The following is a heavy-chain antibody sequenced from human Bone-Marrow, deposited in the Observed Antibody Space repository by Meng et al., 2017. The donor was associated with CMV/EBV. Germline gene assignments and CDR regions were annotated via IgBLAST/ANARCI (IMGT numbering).Heavy chain of an antibody. CDR1: GFTFSSYP. D-gene: IGHD2-15*01. CDR2: ISYDGSNK. CDR3: ARSTRCSGGSCYPKVYYGMDV. V-gene: IGHV3-30-3*01. Sequence: SLKISCAASGFTFSSYPMHWVRQAPGKGLEWVAVISYDGSNKYYADSVKGRFTISRDNSKNTLYLQMSSLRAEDTAVYYCARSTRCSGGSCYPKVYYGMDVWGQGTTVAVSS. J-gene: IGHJ6*02.